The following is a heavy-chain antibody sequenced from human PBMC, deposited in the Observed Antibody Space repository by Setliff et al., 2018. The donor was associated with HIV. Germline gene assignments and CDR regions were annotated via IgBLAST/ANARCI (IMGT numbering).Heavy chain of an antibody. CDR2: VSSRGDT. CDR3: ARAAAGNTGPFDL. Sequence: LSLTCTVSDSGTYYWSWIRQPAGKGLEWIGRVSSRGDTNYNPSLKSRVTMSVDTSKNRFSLKLTSVTASDTAVYYCARAAAGNTGPFDLWGQGSPVTVSS. D-gene: IGHD4-17*01. CDR1: DSGTYY. V-gene: IGHV4-61*02. J-gene: IGHJ4*02.